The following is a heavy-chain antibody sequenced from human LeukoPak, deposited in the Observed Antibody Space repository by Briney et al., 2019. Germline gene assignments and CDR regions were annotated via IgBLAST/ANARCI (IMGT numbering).Heavy chain of an antibody. CDR3: VKDLKRHFGWDGGRK. D-gene: IGHD3-9*01. CDR1: GFTFTYYA. J-gene: IGHJ4*02. CDR2: IIGSGIST. V-gene: IGHV3-23*01. Sequence: PGGSLSLSCAASGFTFTYYAMSWVRQAPGKGLQWVSTIIGSGISTYYADSVKGRFTISRDNSQNTLYLHMNSLTAADTAVYYCVKDLKRHFGWDGGRKWGQGTLVTVSS.